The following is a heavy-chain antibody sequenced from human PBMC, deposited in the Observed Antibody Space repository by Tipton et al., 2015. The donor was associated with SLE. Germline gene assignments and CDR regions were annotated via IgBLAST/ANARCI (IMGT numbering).Heavy chain of an antibody. CDR1: GYSISSGYY. J-gene: IGHJ3*02. CDR3: ASMTTDSAFDI. V-gene: IGHV4-38-2*02. Sequence: TLSLTCSVTGYSISSGYYWGWIRQPPGRGLEWIGSFHHKGSSYYSPSLGSRVTISGDTSRNQFSLTRSSVTAADTAVYHCASMTTDSAFDIWGQGTMVTVSS. D-gene: IGHD4-11*01. CDR2: FHHKGSS.